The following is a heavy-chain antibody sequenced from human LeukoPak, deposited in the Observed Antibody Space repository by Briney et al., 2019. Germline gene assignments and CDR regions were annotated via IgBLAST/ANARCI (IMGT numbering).Heavy chain of an antibody. Sequence: ASVKVSCKASGYTFTRYGISWVRQAPGQGLEWMGWISAYNGNTNYAQKLQGRVTMTTDTSTSTAYMELRSLRSDDTAVYYCAGGIRGYSYGYNGYWGQGTLVTVSS. V-gene: IGHV1-18*04. CDR3: AGGIRGYSYGYNGY. CDR2: ISAYNGNT. J-gene: IGHJ4*02. D-gene: IGHD5-18*01. CDR1: GYTFTRYG.